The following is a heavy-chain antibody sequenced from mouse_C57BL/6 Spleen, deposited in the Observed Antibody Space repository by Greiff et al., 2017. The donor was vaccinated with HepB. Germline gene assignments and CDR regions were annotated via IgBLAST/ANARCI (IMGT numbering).Heavy chain of an antibody. CDR2: IYPGDGDT. V-gene: IGHV1-82*01. CDR1: GYAFSSSW. CDR3: ARSDYYGSSYGRGYFDV. D-gene: IGHD1-1*01. Sequence: QVQLKQSGPELVKPGASVKISCKASGYAFSSSWMNWVKQRPGKGLEWIGRIYPGDGDTNYNGKFKGKATLTADKSSSTAYMQLSSLTSEDSAVYFCARSDYYGSSYGRGYFDVWGTGTTVTVSS. J-gene: IGHJ1*03.